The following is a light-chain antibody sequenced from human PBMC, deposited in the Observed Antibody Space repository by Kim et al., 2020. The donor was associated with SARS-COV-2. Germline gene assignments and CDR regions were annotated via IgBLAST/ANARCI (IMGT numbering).Light chain of an antibody. Sequence: ASVGGRVTITCRASQSISSYLNWYQQKPGKAPKLLIYAASSLQSGVPSRFSGSGSGTDFTLTISNLQPEDFATYYCQQSYSAPIAFGQGTRLEIK. J-gene: IGKJ5*01. CDR3: QQSYSAPIA. CDR1: QSISSY. V-gene: IGKV1-39*01. CDR2: AAS.